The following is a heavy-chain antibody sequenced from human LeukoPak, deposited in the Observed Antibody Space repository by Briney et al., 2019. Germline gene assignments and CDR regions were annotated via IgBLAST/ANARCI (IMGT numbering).Heavy chain of an antibody. J-gene: IGHJ5*02. CDR1: GGSISRSDHY. Sequence: SETLSLTCSVSGGSISRSDHYWSWIRQPPGKGLEWIGYISYSGSTNYNPSLRSRVTISVDTSKNQFSLKLSSVTAADTALYYCARYDYGDCWFDPWGQGTLVTVSS. CDR2: ISYSGST. V-gene: IGHV4-61*08. D-gene: IGHD4-17*01. CDR3: ARYDYGDCWFDP.